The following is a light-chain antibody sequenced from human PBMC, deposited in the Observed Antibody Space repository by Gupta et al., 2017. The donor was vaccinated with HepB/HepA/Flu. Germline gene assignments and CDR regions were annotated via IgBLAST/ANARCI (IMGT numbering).Light chain of an antibody. V-gene: IGKV2-30*02. CDR1: QSFVHINRNTY. Sequence: VVITQSTLFLPVSLGQPASISCRTSQSFVHINRNTYLHWFHQRPGQSPRLLIYRVSNGDSGVPDRFSGSGSGTDFTLKISRVEAEDVGIYFCVQGAHWPLSFGGGTKVEIK. CDR2: RVS. CDR3: VQGAHWPLS. J-gene: IGKJ4*01.